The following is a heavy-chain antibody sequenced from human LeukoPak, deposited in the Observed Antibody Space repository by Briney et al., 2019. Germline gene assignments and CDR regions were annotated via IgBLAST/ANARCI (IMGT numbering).Heavy chain of an antibody. CDR2: IKQDGSEK. Sequence: GGSLRLSCAASGFTFSSYWMSWVRQAPGKGLEWVASIKQDGSEKYYVDSLKGRFTISRDNAKNSLYLQMNSLRAEDTAVYYCAREDWIEKKGSFDIWGQGTMVTVSS. CDR3: AREDWIEKKGSFDI. D-gene: IGHD2-2*03. V-gene: IGHV3-7*01. CDR1: GFTFSSYW. J-gene: IGHJ3*02.